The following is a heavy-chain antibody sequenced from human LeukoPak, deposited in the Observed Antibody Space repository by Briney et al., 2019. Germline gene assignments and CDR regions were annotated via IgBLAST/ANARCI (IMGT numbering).Heavy chain of an antibody. Sequence: SQTLSLTCAISGDSVSSNSAAWNWIRQSPSRGLEWLGRTYYRSKWYNDYAVSVKSRITINPDTSKNQFSLQLNSVTPEDTAVYYCARGSLAVAGLYYYYYYGMDVWGQGTTVTVSS. D-gene: IGHD6-19*01. CDR1: GDSVSSNSAA. CDR2: TYYRSKWYN. CDR3: ARGSLAVAGLYYYYYYGMDV. J-gene: IGHJ6*02. V-gene: IGHV6-1*01.